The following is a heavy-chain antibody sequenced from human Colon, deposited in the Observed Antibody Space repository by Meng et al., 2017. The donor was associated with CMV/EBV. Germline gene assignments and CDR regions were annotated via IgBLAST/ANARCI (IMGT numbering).Heavy chain of an antibody. V-gene: IGHV3-48*03. J-gene: IGHJ4*02. D-gene: IGHD2-2*01. Sequence: GGSLRLSCAASGFTFSSYDFNWVRQAPGKGLEWISYISSSGSTIFYADSVKGRFTISRDNAKNSLFLQMNSLRAEDTALYYCARDGFAAAFFDCWGQGTVVTVSS. CDR1: GFTFSSYD. CDR2: ISSSGSTI. CDR3: ARDGFAAAFFDC.